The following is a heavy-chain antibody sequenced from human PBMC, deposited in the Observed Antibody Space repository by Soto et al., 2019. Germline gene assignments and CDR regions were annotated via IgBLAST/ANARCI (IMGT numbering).Heavy chain of an antibody. CDR2: IYYTGST. D-gene: IGHD1-1*01. V-gene: IGHV4-59*08. CDR3: AKRRPGVGLFAP. CDR1: GGSISTYY. Sequence: QVQLQESGPGLVKPSETLSLTCTVSGGSISTYYWSWIRQPPGKGLEWIGYIYYTGSTNYNPSLPSRLTISVHTSKNQFSLQLSSVTAADTAVYYCAKRRPGVGLFAPWGQGTLVTVSS. J-gene: IGHJ5*02.